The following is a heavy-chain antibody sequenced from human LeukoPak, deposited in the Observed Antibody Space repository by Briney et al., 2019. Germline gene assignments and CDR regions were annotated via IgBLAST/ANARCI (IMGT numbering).Heavy chain of an antibody. Sequence: PGGSLRLSCAASGFTFTNYWMTWVRQAPGKGLEWVAHIKEDGSATNYVDSVKGRYTISRDNAKSSLSLQMNSLRAEDTAVYYCAKDLVQVKFLAYCGGDCDGDFQHWGQGTLVTVSS. D-gene: IGHD2-21*02. CDR3: AKDLVQVKFLAYCGGDCDGDFQH. CDR1: GFTFTNYW. CDR2: IKEDGSAT. V-gene: IGHV3-7*03. J-gene: IGHJ1*01.